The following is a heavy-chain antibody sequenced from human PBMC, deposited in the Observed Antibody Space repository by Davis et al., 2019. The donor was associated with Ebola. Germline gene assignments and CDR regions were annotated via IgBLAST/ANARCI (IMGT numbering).Heavy chain of an antibody. J-gene: IGHJ3*02. CDR3: ARHRGYYLNDVFDI. Sequence: PSETLSLTCTVSGGSISSYYWNWIRQPAGKGLEWIGRIYTSGSTNYNPSLKSRVTMSVDTSKNQFSLNLRSVTAADTAVYYCARHRGYYLNDVFDIWGQGAMVTVSS. CDR2: IYTSGST. D-gene: IGHD3-22*01. V-gene: IGHV4-4*07. CDR1: GGSISSYY.